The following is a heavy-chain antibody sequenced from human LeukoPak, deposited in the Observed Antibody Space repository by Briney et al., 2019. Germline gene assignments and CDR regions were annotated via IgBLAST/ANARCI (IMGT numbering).Heavy chain of an antibody. CDR1: GFTFSSYG. Sequence: GRSLRLSCAASGFTFSSYGMHWVRQAPGKGLEWVAVISYDGSNKYYADSVKGRFTISRDNSKNTLYLQMNSLRAEDTAVYYCARADYSGRIFDHWGQGTPVTVSS. CDR2: ISYDGSNK. CDR3: ARADYSGRIFDH. V-gene: IGHV3-30*03. D-gene: IGHD1-26*01. J-gene: IGHJ4*02.